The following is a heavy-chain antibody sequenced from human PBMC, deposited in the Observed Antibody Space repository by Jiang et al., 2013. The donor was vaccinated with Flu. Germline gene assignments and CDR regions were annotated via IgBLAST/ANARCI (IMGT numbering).Heavy chain of an antibody. D-gene: IGHD3-16*02. CDR1: GHTFSNYH. Sequence: SGAEVKKPGASVKVSCTTSGHTFSNYHVHWMRQAPGQGLEWMGIINPSGGNTYYAQKFQGRVTMTRDPSTTTVYMELSSLRSDDTAVYYCARLRLGELSFNDNFDVWAKGQWSPSLQ. CDR2: INPSGGNT. CDR3: ARLRLGELSFNDNFDV. V-gene: IGHV1-46*01. J-gene: IGHJ3*01.